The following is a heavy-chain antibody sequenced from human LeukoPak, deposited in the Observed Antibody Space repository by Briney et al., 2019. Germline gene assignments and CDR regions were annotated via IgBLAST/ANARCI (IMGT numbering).Heavy chain of an antibody. V-gene: IGHV1-3*01. CDR1: GYTFTSYA. Sequence: GASVKVSCKASGYTFTSYAMHWVRQAPRQRLEWMGWINAGNGNTKYSQKFQGRVTITRDTSASTAYMELSSLRSEDTAMYYCARAAYYYDSSGPLYYYGMDVWGQGTTVTVSS. CDR3: ARAAYYYDSSGPLYYYGMDV. D-gene: IGHD3-22*01. J-gene: IGHJ6*02. CDR2: INAGNGNT.